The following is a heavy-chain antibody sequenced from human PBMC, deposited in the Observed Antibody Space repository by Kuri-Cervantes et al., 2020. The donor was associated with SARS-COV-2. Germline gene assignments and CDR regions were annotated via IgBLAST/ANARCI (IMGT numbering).Heavy chain of an antibody. J-gene: IGHJ4*02. V-gene: IGHV3-74*01. CDR3: ARIVTPGVGVTPH. CDR2: INPDGINN. D-gene: IGHD1-26*01. CDR1: GIISNKYW. Sequence: GGSLRLSCAASGIISNKYWMHWVRQGPGKGLVWVARINPDGINNRDYADSVKGRFTISRDNARNTLYLQMNSLGAEDTAVYYCARIVTPGVGVTPHWGQGTRVTGAS.